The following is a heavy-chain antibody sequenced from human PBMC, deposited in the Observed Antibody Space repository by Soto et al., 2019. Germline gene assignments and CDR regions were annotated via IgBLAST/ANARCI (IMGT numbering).Heavy chain of an antibody. CDR2: ISSSSSTI. D-gene: IGHD5-12*01. Sequence: EVQLVESGGGLVQPGGSLRLSCAASGFTFSSYSMNWVRQAPGKGLEWVSYISSSSSTIYYADSVKGRFTISRDNAKNSLYLQMNSLRAEDTAVYYCARDGMGKRRGYSGYELDYWGQGPLVTVSS. CDR3: ARDGMGKRRGYSGYELDY. CDR1: GFTFSSYS. J-gene: IGHJ4*02. V-gene: IGHV3-48*01.